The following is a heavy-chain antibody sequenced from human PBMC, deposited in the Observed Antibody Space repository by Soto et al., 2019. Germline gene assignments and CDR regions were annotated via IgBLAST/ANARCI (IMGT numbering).Heavy chain of an antibody. J-gene: IGHJ4*02. CDR3: ARHGSRGAGINYFDY. D-gene: IGHD6-13*01. CDR2: IYVGDSDT. CDR1: GYIFTNYW. Sequence: GESLKISCKGSGYIFTNYWIGWVRQMPGKGLEWMGIIYVGDSDTRYSPSFQGQVTISVDKSISTAYLQWSSLKASDTAMYYCARHGSRGAGINYFDYWGQGTQVIVSS. V-gene: IGHV5-51*01.